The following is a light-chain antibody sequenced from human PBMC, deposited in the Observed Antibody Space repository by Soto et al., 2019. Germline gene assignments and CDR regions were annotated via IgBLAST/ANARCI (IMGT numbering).Light chain of an antibody. CDR2: LGS. J-gene: IGKJ1*01. V-gene: IGKV2-28*01. CDR1: QSLLHSNGYNY. CDR3: MQDLQIPT. Sequence: DIVMTQSPLSLPVTPGEPASISCRSSQSLLHSNGYNYLDWYLQKPGQSPQLLIYLGSNRSSGVPDRFSGSGSGTDFTLKISRVEAEDVGVYYCMQDLQIPTCGQGPKVHIK.